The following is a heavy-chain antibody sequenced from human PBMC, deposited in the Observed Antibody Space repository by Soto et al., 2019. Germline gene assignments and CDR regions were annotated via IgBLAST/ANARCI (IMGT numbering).Heavy chain of an antibody. J-gene: IGHJ6*03. Sequence: LRLSCAASGFTFSSYAMSWVRQAPGKGLEWVSAISGSGGSTYYADSVKGRFTISRDNSKNTLYLQMNSLRAEDTAVYYCAKDYYGSGSYLSYYYYYYMDVWGKGTTVTVPS. V-gene: IGHV3-23*01. CDR1: GFTFSSYA. CDR2: ISGSGGST. CDR3: AKDYYGSGSYLSYYYYYYMDV. D-gene: IGHD3-10*01.